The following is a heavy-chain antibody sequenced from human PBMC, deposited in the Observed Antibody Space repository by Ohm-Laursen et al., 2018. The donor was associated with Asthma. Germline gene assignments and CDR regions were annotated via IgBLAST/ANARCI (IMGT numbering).Heavy chain of an antibody. CDR1: GFTFSSYG. CDR2: ISYDGSNK. V-gene: IGHV3-30*03. CDR3: ARSEPYYYDSSGYYY. J-gene: IGHJ4*02. D-gene: IGHD3-22*01. Sequence: SLRLSCAASGFTFSSYGMHWVRQAPGKGLEWVAVISYDGSNKYYADSVKGRFTISRDNSKNTLYLQMNSLRAEDTAVYYCARSEPYYYDSSGYYYWGQGTLVTVPS.